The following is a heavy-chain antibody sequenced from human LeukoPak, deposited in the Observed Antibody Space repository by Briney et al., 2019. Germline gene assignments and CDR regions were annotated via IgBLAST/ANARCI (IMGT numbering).Heavy chain of an antibody. J-gene: IGHJ4*02. V-gene: IGHV3-21*01. D-gene: IGHD7-27*01. Sequence: GGSLLLSCAASGFPFSSYSMNWVRQAPGKGLEWVSSISSSSSYIYYADSVKGRFTISRDNAKNSLYLQMNSLRAEDTAVYYCARRGKTQNWDFDYWGQGTLVTVSS. CDR1: GFPFSSYS. CDR2: ISSSSSYI. CDR3: ARRGKTQNWDFDY.